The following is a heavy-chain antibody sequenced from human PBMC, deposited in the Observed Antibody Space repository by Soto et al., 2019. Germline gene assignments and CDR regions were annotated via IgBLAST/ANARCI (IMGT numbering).Heavy chain of an antibody. V-gene: IGHV3-23*01. CDR2: ISGSGGST. J-gene: IGHJ4*02. CDR1: GFTFSSYA. D-gene: IGHD3-3*01. Sequence: GGSLRLSCAASGFTFSSYAMSWVRQAPGKGLEWVSAISGSGGSTYYADSVKGRFTISRDNSKNTLYLQMNSLRAEDTAVYYCAKDADFWSGYWVSYYFDYWGQGTLVTVSS. CDR3: AKDADFWSGYWVSYYFDY.